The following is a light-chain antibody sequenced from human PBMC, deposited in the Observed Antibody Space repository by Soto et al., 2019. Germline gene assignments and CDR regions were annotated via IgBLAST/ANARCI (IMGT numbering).Light chain of an antibody. CDR1: QGISSY. Sequence: DIQLTQSPSFLSASVGDRVTITCRASQGISSYLAWYQQKPGKAPKLLIYAASTLQSGVPSRFSGSGSGTEFTLTISSQQPEDFATYYCQQLNSYPSTFGQGTKVEIK. CDR3: QQLNSYPST. CDR2: AAS. V-gene: IGKV1-9*01. J-gene: IGKJ1*01.